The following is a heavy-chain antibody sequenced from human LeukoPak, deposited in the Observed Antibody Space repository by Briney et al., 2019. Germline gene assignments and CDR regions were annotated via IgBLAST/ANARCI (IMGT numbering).Heavy chain of an antibody. CDR3: AKKEGDTYSSCYMDV. J-gene: IGHJ6*03. Sequence: GGSVRLSCGACGLSFGRFAMSWVRQAPGKGLEWVTGIIGSGGTTFYADSVKDRFTITRDKSKNTRYLQMNSLRAEDTAIYYCAKKEGDTYSSCYMDVWGKGTTVTVSS. V-gene: IGHV3-23*01. D-gene: IGHD2-21*01. CDR1: GLSFGRFA. CDR2: IIGSGGTT.